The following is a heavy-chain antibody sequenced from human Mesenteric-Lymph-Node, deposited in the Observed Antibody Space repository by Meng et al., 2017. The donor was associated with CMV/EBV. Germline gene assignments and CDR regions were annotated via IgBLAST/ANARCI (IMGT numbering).Heavy chain of an antibody. CDR3: ASYDSRGYYYY. V-gene: IGHV3-53*01. D-gene: IGHD3-22*01. J-gene: IGHJ4*02. CDR1: GFTVSNNY. CDR2: IYSGGST. Sequence: GGSLRLSCAASGFTVSNNYMSWVRQAPGKGLEWVSVIYSGGSTYYADSVKGRFTISRDNSKNTLYLQMNSLRAEDTAAYYCASYDSRGYYYYWGQGTLVTVSS.